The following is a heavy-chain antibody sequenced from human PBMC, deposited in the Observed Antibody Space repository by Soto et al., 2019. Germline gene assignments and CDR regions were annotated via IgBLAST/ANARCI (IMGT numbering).Heavy chain of an antibody. D-gene: IGHD2-2*02. J-gene: IGHJ6*02. Sequence: EVQLVESGGGLVQPGGSLRLSCAASGFIVTSNYMSWVRQAPGKGLEWVSVIYIDGTTFYTDSVKGRFIISRDNSKNTLLLQMNSLRADDTAVYYCAREAYPSAGMDVWGQGTTVTVSS. CDR2: IYIDGTT. CDR3: AREAYPSAGMDV. V-gene: IGHV3-53*01. CDR1: GFIVTSNY.